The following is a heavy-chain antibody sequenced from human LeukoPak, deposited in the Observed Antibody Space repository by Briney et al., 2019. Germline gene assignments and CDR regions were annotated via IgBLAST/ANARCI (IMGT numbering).Heavy chain of an antibody. CDR2: IKEDGSEK. V-gene: IGHV3-7*04. J-gene: IGHJ4*02. Sequence: PGGSLRLSCVGSGFTFTSYWMGWVRQAPGKGLEWVAHIKEDGSEKYYVDSVKGRFTISRDNPKNSLYLQMNSLGVEDTAIYYCARAAGTTRTFGYWGQGALVTVSS. D-gene: IGHD1-7*01. CDR1: GFTFTSYW. CDR3: ARAAGTTRTFGY.